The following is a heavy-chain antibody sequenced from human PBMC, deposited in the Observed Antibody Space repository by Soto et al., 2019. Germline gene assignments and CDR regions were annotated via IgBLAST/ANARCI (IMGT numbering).Heavy chain of an antibody. CDR1: GFTFSSYG. V-gene: IGHV3-30*18. CDR2: ISYDGSNK. D-gene: IGHD2-8*01. CDR3: AKEANSVLMVYVPQVPDY. Sequence: GGSLRLSCAASGFTFSSYGMHWVRQAPGKGLEWVAVISYDGSNKYYADSVKGRFTISRDNSKNTLYLQMNSLRAEDTAVYYCAKEANSVLMVYVPQVPDYWGQGTLVTVSS. J-gene: IGHJ4*02.